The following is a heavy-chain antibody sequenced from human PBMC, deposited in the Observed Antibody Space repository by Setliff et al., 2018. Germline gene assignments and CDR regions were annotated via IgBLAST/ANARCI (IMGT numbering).Heavy chain of an antibody. D-gene: IGHD5-18*01. V-gene: IGHV4-34*01. CDR2: INHSGST. CDR3: ARGDVDTAMVGFAFDI. CDR1: GGSFSGYY. J-gene: IGHJ3*02. Sequence: SETLSLTCAVYGGSFSGYYWSWIRQPPGKGLEWIGEINHSGSTNYNPSLKSRVTISVXXXKKXXSXXXXXXXXXXXXXXYCARGDVDTAMVGFAFDIWGQGTMVTVSS.